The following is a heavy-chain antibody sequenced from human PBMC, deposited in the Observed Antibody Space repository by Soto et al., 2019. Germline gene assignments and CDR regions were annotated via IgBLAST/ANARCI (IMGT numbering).Heavy chain of an antibody. Sequence: QVQLVQSGAEVRKPGASVTVSCRSSGDSFNDYYIHWVRQAPGQGFEWVGWINANGGVTKYAQKIQGWVSMTRDTSIRTVYMQPSRLRSDDTAVYYCARESGGATATLDYYYFYMAVWGTGTTVTVSS. J-gene: IGHJ6*03. CDR2: INANGGVT. CDR3: ARESGGATATLDYYYFYMAV. V-gene: IGHV1-2*04. D-gene: IGHD5-12*01. CDR1: GDSFNDYY.